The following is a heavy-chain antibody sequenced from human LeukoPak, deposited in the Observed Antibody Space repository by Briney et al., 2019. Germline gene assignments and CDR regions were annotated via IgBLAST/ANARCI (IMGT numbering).Heavy chain of an antibody. CDR1: GGTFSTYA. CDR3: AREYSSSYYFDY. CDR2: IIPIFGTA. Sequence: SVKISCXASGGTFSTYAISWVRQALGQGLEWMARIIPIFGTANSAQKFQGRVTITTDESTSPAYMELSSLRSEDTALYYCAREYSSSYYFDYWGQGTLVTVSS. D-gene: IGHD6-6*01. J-gene: IGHJ4*02. V-gene: IGHV1-69*05.